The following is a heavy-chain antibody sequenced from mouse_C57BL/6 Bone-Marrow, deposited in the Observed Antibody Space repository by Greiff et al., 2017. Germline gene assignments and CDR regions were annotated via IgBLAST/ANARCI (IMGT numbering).Heavy chain of an antibody. J-gene: IGHJ4*01. D-gene: IGHD2-5*01. CDR3: ARVSNPYAMDY. V-gene: IGHV5-4*03. Sequence: EVMLVESGGGLVKPGGSLKLSCAASGFTFSSYAMSWVRQTPEKRLEWVATISDGGSYTYYPDNVKGRFTISRDNAKNNLYLQMSHLKSEDTAMYYCARVSNPYAMDYWGQGTSVTVSS. CDR1: GFTFSSYA. CDR2: ISDGGSYT.